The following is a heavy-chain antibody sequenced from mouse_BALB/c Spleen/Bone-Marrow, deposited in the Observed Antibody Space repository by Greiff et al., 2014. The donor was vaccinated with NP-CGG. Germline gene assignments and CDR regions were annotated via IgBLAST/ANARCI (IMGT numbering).Heavy chain of an antibody. Sequence: ESGSVLVRPGASVKLSCKASGYTFTSSWMHWAKQRPGQGLEWIGEIHPNSGNTNYNEKFKGKATLTVDTSSSTAYEDLSSLTSEDSAVYYCANYYGSSSYWGQGTTLTVSS. V-gene: IGHV1S130*01. CDR1: GYTFTSSW. CDR3: ANYYGSSSY. D-gene: IGHD1-1*01. J-gene: IGHJ2*01. CDR2: IHPNSGNT.